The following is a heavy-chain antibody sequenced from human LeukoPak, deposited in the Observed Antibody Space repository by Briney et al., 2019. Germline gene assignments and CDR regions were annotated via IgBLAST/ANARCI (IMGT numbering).Heavy chain of an antibody. J-gene: IGHJ6*03. CDR1: GFTFSGSA. D-gene: IGHD3-22*01. CDR2: IRSKANSYAT. CDR3: TRHGYYYDSSGDYYMDV. Sequence: GGSLRLSCAASGFTFSGSAMHWVRQASGKGLEWVGRIRSKANSYATACAASVKGRFTISRDDSKNTAYLQMNSLKTEDTAVYYCTRHGYYYDSSGDYYMDVWGKGATVTVSS. V-gene: IGHV3-73*01.